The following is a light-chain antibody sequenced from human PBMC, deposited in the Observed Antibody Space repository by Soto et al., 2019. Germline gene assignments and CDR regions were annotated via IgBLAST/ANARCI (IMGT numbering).Light chain of an antibody. Sequence: EIVLTQSPATLSLSPGERAALSCGASQSVSSYSAWYQQKPGQAPRLLIYDASKRAPGIPARFTGSGSGTDFTLTISSLEPEDFAVYYCQQRSNWPPAFGPGTKVDIK. V-gene: IGKV3-11*01. CDR1: QSVSSY. J-gene: IGKJ3*01. CDR2: DAS. CDR3: QQRSNWPPA.